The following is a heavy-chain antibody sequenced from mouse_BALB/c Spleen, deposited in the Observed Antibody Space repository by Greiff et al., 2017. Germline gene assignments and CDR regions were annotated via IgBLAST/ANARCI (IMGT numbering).Heavy chain of an antibody. CDR1: GFSLTGYG. J-gene: IGHJ3*01. Sequence: VKLVESGPGLVAPSQSLSITCTVSGFSLTGYGVNWVRQPPGKGLEWLGMIWGDGSTDYNSALKSRLSISKDNSKSQVFLKMNSLQTDDTAMYYCAKHWDYDEGTWFAYWGQGTLVTVSA. CDR3: AKHWDYDEGTWFAY. V-gene: IGHV2-6-7*01. D-gene: IGHD2-4*01. CDR2: IWGDGST.